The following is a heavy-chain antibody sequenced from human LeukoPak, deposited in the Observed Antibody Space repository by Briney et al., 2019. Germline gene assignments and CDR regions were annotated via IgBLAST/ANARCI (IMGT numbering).Heavy chain of an antibody. CDR3: ARGIDY. CDR2: IYYSGNT. J-gene: IGHJ4*02. Sequence: PSETLSLTCTVSGASISTDSYYWGWIRQPPGKGLEWMGNIYYSGNTYYNPSLKSRVTISVDTSKNHFSLRLSSVTAADTAVYYCARGIDYWGRGTLVTVSS. V-gene: IGHV4-39*07. CDR1: GASISTDSYY.